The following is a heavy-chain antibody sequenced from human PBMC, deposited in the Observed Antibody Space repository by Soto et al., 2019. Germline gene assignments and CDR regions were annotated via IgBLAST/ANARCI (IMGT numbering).Heavy chain of an antibody. CDR3: ARNGGTYYDFWSGYANYYYYGMDV. D-gene: IGHD3-3*01. CDR2: ISGSGGST. J-gene: IGHJ6*02. Sequence: ETLSLTCTVSGGSISSGDYYWSWVRQAPGKGLEWVSAISGSGGSTYYADSVKGRFTISRDNSKNTLYLQMNSLRAEDTAVYYCARNGGTYYDFWSGYANYYYYGMDVWGQGTTVTVSS. V-gene: IGHV3-23*01. CDR1: GGSISSGDYY.